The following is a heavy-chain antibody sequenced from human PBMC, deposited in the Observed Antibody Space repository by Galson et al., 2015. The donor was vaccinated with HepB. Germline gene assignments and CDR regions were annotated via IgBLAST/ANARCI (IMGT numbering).Heavy chain of an antibody. J-gene: IGHJ6*02. V-gene: IGHV3-7*01. CDR2: IKYEGSGK. D-gene: IGHD1-14*01. CDR3: AREAGRGMDV. CDR1: GFTFSDYW. Sequence: SLRLSCAASGFTFSDYWMTWVRLVPGKGLEWVANIKYEGSGKNFVDSVKGRITISRDDAKNSLYLQMNNLRAEDTAVYFCAREAGRGMDVWGQGTTVTVSS.